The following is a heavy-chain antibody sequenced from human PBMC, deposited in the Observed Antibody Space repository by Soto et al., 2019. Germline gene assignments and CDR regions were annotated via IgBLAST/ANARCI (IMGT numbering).Heavy chain of an antibody. CDR1: GFTFSSYA. V-gene: IGHV3-23*01. J-gene: IGHJ4*02. CDR3: AKAEEEVYSNYALPYFDY. D-gene: IGHD4-4*01. CDR2: ISGSGGST. Sequence: PGGSLRLSCAASGFTFSSYAMSWVRQAPGKGLEWVSAISGSGGSTYYADSVKGRFTISRDNSKNTLYLQMNSLRAEDTAVYYCAKAEEEVYSNYALPYFDYWGQGTLVTVSS.